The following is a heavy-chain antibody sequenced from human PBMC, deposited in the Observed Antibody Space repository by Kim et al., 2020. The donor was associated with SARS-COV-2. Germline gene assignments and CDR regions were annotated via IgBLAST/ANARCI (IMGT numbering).Heavy chain of an antibody. CDR1: GYTFTNNA. Sequence: ASVNVSCKASGYTFTNNAISWVRQAPGQGLEWMGWINTDTGNPTYAQAFTRRFVFSVDTSVNTAYLQISSLEAEDTALHYCARVFWGTYRYADYWGQGTLVTVAS. CDR3: ARVFWGTYRYADY. D-gene: IGHD3-16*02. V-gene: IGHV7-4-1*02. CDR2: INTDTGNP. J-gene: IGHJ4*02.